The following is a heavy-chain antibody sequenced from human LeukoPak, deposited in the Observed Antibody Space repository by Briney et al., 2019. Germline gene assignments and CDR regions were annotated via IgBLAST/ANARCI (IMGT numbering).Heavy chain of an antibody. J-gene: IGHJ4*02. CDR2: IYSSGST. Sequence: SETLSLTCTVSGDSISSYYWSWVRQPPGKGLEWIGHIYSSGSTNYNPSLKSRVTISVDTSKNQFSLKLSSVTAADTAVYYCARGRYSSGILDYWGQGTLVTVSS. V-gene: IGHV4-59*12. CDR3: ARGRYSSGILDY. D-gene: IGHD6-19*01. CDR1: GDSISSYY.